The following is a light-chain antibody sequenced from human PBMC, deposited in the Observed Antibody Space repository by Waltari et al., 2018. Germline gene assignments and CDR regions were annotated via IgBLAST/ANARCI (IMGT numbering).Light chain of an antibody. V-gene: IGLV1-44*01. CDR1: NSNIGGNS. J-gene: IGLJ3*02. CDR3: AVWDDSLGGV. Sequence: QSVLTQPPSVSGTPGQRVTISCSGSNSNIGGNSVNWYQQLPGTAPKLLIYNDNQWPSGVPDRFSASKSGPSASLAITGLQSEDDAYYYCAVWDDSLGGVFGGGTKLTVL. CDR2: NDN.